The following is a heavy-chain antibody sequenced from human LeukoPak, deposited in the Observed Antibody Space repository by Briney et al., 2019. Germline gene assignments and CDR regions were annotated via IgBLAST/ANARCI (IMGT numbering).Heavy chain of an antibody. V-gene: IGHV3-21*06. CDR2: ISSSGSYT. CDR1: GFTVSSNY. Sequence: GGSLRLSCAASGFTVSSNYMSWVRQAPGKGLEWVSSISSSGSYTNYADSVKGRFTISRDNAKNSLYLQMNNLRAEDTAVYYCARPRGAYGDYSGYFDYWGQGTLVTVSS. CDR3: ARPRGAYGDYSGYFDY. D-gene: IGHD4-17*01. J-gene: IGHJ4*02.